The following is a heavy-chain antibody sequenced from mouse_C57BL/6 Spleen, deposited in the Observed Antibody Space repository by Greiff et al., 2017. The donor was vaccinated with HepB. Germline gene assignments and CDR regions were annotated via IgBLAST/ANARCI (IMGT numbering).Heavy chain of an antibody. Sequence: EVQLVESGGGLVKPGGSLKLSCAASGFTFSSYAMSWVRQTPEKRLEWVATISDGGSYTYYPDNVKGRFTISRDNAKNNLYLQMSHLKSEDTAMYYCAREHIVTGAMDYWGQGTSVTVSS. J-gene: IGHJ4*01. CDR2: ISDGGSYT. CDR1: GFTFSSYA. V-gene: IGHV5-4*01. CDR3: AREHIVTGAMDY. D-gene: IGHD2-5*01.